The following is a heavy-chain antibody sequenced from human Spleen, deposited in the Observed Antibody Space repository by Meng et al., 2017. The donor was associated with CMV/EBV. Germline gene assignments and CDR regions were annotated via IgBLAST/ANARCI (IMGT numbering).Heavy chain of an antibody. J-gene: IGHJ6*02. Sequence: SETLSLTCTVSDGSISSDTYYWSWIRQYPGKGLEWIGYIYYSGSTYYNPSLKSRVTISVDTSKNQFSLKLNSVTAAETAVYYCARDYSSSSKGMDVWGQGTTVTVSS. CDR2: IYYSGST. V-gene: IGHV4-31*03. CDR1: DGSISSDTYY. CDR3: ARDYSSSSKGMDV. D-gene: IGHD6-6*01.